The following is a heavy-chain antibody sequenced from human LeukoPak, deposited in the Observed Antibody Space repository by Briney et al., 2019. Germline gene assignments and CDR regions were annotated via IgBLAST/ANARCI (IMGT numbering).Heavy chain of an antibody. CDR1: GFTFDDYG. CDR3: ARDLSSGYYYNWFDP. D-gene: IGHD3-22*01. J-gene: IGHJ5*02. Sequence: PGGSLRLSCAASGFTFDDYGMSWVRQAPGKGLEWVSGINWNGGSTGYADSVKGRFTISRDNAKNSLYLQMNSLRAEDTALYHCARDLSSGYYYNWFDPWGQGTLVTVSS. CDR2: INWNGGST. V-gene: IGHV3-20*01.